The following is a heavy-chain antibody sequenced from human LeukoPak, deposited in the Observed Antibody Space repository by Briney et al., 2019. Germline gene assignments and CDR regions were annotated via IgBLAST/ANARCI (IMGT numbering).Heavy chain of an antibody. CDR1: SGSISSGSYY. D-gene: IGHD5-12*01. CDR3: ARGLGPLYYFDY. J-gene: IGHJ4*02. Sequence: SETLSLTCTVSSGSISSGSYYWSWIRQPAGKGLEWIGRIYTSGRTDYNPSLKSRVTISVDTSKNQFSLKLSSVTAADTAVYYCARGLGPLYYFDYWGQGTLVTVSS. V-gene: IGHV4-61*02. CDR2: IYTSGRT.